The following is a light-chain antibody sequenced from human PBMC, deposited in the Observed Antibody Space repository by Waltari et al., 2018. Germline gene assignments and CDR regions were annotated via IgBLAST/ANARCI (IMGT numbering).Light chain of an antibody. J-gene: IGLJ3*02. CDR1: SGSIASNY. Sequence: NFMLTQPHSVSESPGKTVTISCTRSSGSIASNYVQVYQQRPGSSPTPVIFEDDQRPSGVPDRFSGSIDSSSNSASLTISGLKTEDEADYYCQSYDSSDLWVFGGGTRLTVL. CDR2: EDD. V-gene: IGLV6-57*01. CDR3: QSYDSSDLWV.